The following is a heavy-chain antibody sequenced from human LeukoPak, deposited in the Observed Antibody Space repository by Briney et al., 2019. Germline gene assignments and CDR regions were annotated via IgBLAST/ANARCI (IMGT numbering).Heavy chain of an antibody. Sequence: GASVKVSCKASGYTFTSYSMHWVRQAPGQGLEWVGIINPSGGSTSYAQKFQGRVTMTRDTSTSTVYMEVSSLRSEDTAVYYCARESVSSYGYLEYFDYWGQGTLVTVSS. J-gene: IGHJ4*02. V-gene: IGHV1-46*01. CDR3: ARESVSSYGYLEYFDY. CDR1: GYTFTSYS. CDR2: INPSGGST. D-gene: IGHD5-18*01.